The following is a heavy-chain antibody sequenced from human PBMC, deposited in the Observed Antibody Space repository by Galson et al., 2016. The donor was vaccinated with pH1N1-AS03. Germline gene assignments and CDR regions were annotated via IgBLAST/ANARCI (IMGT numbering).Heavy chain of an antibody. CDR3: ARDWGFSWTSRPTFDF. D-gene: IGHD6-13*01. V-gene: IGHV3-11*01. CDR2: ISSRGNTK. Sequence: SLRLSCAASGFTFTGYYMTWIRQAPGKGLELISYISSRGNTKYYADSVKGRFAISRDDTKKSVYLQMDRLRVEDTAVYYCARDWGFSWTSRPTFDFWGQGTMVAVSA. J-gene: IGHJ3*01. CDR1: GFTFTGYY.